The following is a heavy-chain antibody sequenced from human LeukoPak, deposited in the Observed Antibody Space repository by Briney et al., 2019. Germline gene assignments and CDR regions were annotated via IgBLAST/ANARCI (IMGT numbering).Heavy chain of an antibody. D-gene: IGHD3-3*01. J-gene: IGHJ5*02. CDR1: GFTVSSNY. V-gene: IGHV3-48*01. Sequence: GGSLRLSCAASGFTVSSNYMNWVRQAPGKGLEWVSYVGSGGSTIYYADAVKGRFTISRGNGKNSLYLQMNSLRAEDTAVYYCARSRSTIFESWFDPWGQGTLVTVSS. CDR2: VGSGGSTI. CDR3: ARSRSTIFESWFDP.